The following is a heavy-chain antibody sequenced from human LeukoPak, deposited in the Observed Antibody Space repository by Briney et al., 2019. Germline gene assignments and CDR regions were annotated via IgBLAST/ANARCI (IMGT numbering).Heavy chain of an antibody. V-gene: IGHV1-2*02. CDR3: ARDPSTKYYTDS. J-gene: IGHJ4*02. Sequence: EASVKVSCKASGYTFTDYYMHWVRQAPGQGLEWMGWIDPKSGDTNYAQTFRGRFTMTRDTSINTVYMDLSSLRSDDTAVYYCARDPSTKYYTDSWGQGTLVTVSS. CDR2: IDPKSGDT. D-gene: IGHD2-2*01. CDR1: GYTFTDYY.